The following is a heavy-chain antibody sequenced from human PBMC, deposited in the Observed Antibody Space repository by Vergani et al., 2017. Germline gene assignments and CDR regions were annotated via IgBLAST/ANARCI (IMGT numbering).Heavy chain of an antibody. Sequence: EVQLVESGGGLVQPGGSLRLSCAASGFTFSSYWMSWVRQAPGKGLEWVANIKQDGSEKYYVDSVKGRFTISRDNAKNSLYLQMNSLRAEDTAVYYCARARGYSSGWYPHDRSEPYYFDYWGQGTLVTVPS. CDR3: ARARGYSSGWYPHDRSEPYYFDY. D-gene: IGHD6-19*01. V-gene: IGHV3-7*01. J-gene: IGHJ4*02. CDR1: GFTFSSYW. CDR2: IKQDGSEK.